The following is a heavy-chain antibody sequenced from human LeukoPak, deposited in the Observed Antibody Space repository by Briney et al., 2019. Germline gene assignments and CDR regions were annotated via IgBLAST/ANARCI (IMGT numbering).Heavy chain of an antibody. J-gene: IGHJ4*02. CDR2: ISGSGGST. CDR1: GFTFSSSA. CDR3: AKAKPYSSSWYWDY. D-gene: IGHD6-13*01. V-gene: IGHV3-23*01. Sequence: GGSLRLSCAASGFTFSSSAMSWVRQAPGKGLEWVSAISGSGGSTYYADSVKGRFTISTDNSKNTLYLQMNSLRAEDTAVYYCAKAKPYSSSWYWDYWGQGTLVTVSS.